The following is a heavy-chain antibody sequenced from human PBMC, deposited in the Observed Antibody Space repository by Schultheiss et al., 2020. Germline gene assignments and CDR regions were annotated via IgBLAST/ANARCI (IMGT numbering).Heavy chain of an antibody. CDR2: ISYDGSNK. CDR3: ARDRLYDSSGYYYADYYFDY. V-gene: IGHV3-30-3*01. CDR1: GFTFSSYA. D-gene: IGHD3-22*01. J-gene: IGHJ4*02. Sequence: WGSLRLSCAASGFTFSSYAMSWVRQAPGKGLEWVAVISYDGSNKYYADSVKGRFTISRDNAKNSLYLQMNSLRAEDTAVYYCARDRLYDSSGYYYADYYFDYWGQGTLVTVSS.